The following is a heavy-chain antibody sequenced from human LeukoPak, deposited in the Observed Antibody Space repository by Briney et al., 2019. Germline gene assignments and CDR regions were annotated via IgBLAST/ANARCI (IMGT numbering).Heavy chain of an antibody. CDR3: PSRAASVTLGS. D-gene: IGHD6-25*01. Sequence: ASVKVSCKASGYTFSGYQVHWLRQAPGQGLEWMGRMTPSSGVTNYAQKFQGRVTMTRDTSINTAYLDLSALKSDDTAVYYCPSRAASVTLGSWGQGTLVTVSS. V-gene: IGHV1-2*06. J-gene: IGHJ4*02. CDR2: MTPSSGVT. CDR1: GYTFSGYQ.